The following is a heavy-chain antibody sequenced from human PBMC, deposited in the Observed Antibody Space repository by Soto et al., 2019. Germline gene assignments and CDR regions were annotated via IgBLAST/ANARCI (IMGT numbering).Heavy chain of an antibody. Sequence: QVQLVQSEAEVKEPGASVKVSCKASGYTFHDYTISWVRQAPGQGLEWMGWIYPFIAYAQSAQNLRGRVSMTADTSTNTAYMELRNLRADDTAVYYCARNSSDLYGWLDPWGQGTLVTVSS. CDR1: GYTFHDYT. D-gene: IGHD3-22*01. V-gene: IGHV1-18*04. J-gene: IGHJ5*02. CDR2: IYPFIAYA. CDR3: ARNSSDLYGWLDP.